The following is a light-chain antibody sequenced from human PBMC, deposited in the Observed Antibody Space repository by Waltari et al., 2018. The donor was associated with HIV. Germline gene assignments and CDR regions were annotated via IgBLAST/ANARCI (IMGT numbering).Light chain of an antibody. CDR2: RNN. CDR3: AAWTDSRYGV. Sequence: QSVLTQPPSASGAPGQRVTISCSGSSSTIGSNFVYWYQQAPGTAPKRLIYRNNQRPSGGPDRFSGSKSGTSASLAISGLRSEDEADYYCAAWTDSRYGVFGGGTKLTVL. V-gene: IGLV1-47*01. J-gene: IGLJ2*01. CDR1: SSTIGSNF.